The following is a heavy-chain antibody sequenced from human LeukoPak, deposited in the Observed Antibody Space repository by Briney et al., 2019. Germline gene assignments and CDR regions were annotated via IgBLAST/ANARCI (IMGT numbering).Heavy chain of an antibody. CDR1: GFTSSSYW. CDR3: ARDKGLYYYGMDV. Sequence: GGSLRLSCAASGFTSSSYWMSWVRQAPGKGLEWVANIKQDGSEKYYVDSVKGRFTISRDNAKNSLYLQMNSLRAEDTVVHYCARDKGLYYYGMDVWGQGTTVTVSS. CDR2: IKQDGSEK. V-gene: IGHV3-7*03. J-gene: IGHJ6*02.